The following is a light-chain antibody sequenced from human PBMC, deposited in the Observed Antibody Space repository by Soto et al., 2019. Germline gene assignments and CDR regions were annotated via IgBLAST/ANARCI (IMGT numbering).Light chain of an antibody. J-gene: IGLJ3*02. Sequence: QSVLTQSPSASASLGASVKLTCTLSSGHSTYAIAWHQQQPEKGPRYLMKSNSDGSHSNGDGIPDRFSGSRSGAERSRTISSLQSEDEADYYCQTWGPGIRVFGGGTKLTVL. CDR2: SNSDGSH. V-gene: IGLV4-69*02. CDR3: QTWGPGIRV. CDR1: SGHSTYA.